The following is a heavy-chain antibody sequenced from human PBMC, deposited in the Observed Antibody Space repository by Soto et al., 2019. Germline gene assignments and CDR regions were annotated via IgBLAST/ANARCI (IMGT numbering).Heavy chain of an antibody. V-gene: IGHV1-18*01. Sequence: QVQLVQSGAEVKKPGASVKVSCKASGYTFTSYGISWVRQVPGQGLEWMGWISAYNGNTNYAQKLQGRVTMPTDTSASTAYMELRSLRSDDTAVYYCARVVDILTGYPVDLYYWGQGTLVTVSS. CDR3: ARVVDILTGYPVDLYY. D-gene: IGHD3-9*01. CDR1: GYTFTSYG. J-gene: IGHJ4*02. CDR2: ISAYNGNT.